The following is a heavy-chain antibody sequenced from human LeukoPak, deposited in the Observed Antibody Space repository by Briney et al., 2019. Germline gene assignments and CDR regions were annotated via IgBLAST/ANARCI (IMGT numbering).Heavy chain of an antibody. CDR3: AGTVVPPEGSYYYGMDV. Sequence: GGSLRISCAASGFTFSTYNMNWVRQAPGKGLEWVSHITSSSTNIYYADSVKGRFTISRDNAKNALSLQMNSLRDEDTAVYYCAGTVVPPEGSYYYGMDVWGQGTTVTVSS. D-gene: IGHD2-8*02. CDR2: ITSSSTNI. CDR1: GFTFSTYN. J-gene: IGHJ6*02. V-gene: IGHV3-48*02.